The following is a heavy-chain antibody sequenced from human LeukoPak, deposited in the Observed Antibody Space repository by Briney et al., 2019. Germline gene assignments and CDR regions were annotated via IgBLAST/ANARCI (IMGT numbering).Heavy chain of an antibody. CDR2: ITNSGSRI. Sequence: GGSLRLSCAASGFIFSDYYMSWFRQAPGKGLEWVSYITNSGSRIYSADSVKGRFTISRDNANDSLYLQKNSLTAEDTAVYFCARDASGNYPYFDYWGQGTLVTVSS. D-gene: IGHD4-11*01. CDR3: ARDASGNYPYFDY. J-gene: IGHJ4*02. CDR1: GFIFSDYY. V-gene: IGHV3-11*01.